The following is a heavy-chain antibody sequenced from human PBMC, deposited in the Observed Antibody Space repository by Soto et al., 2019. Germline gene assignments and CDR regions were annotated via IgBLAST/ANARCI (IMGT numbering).Heavy chain of an antibody. CDR3: ERSGRYYYGSIPYYFDY. CDR1: GGSFSGYY. D-gene: IGHD3-10*01. J-gene: IGHJ4*02. Sequence: QVQLQQWGAGLLKPSETLSLTCAVYGGSFSGYYWSWIRQPPGKGLEWIGEINHSGSTNYNPSLKYRVTISVDTSKNQFYLKLSSVTAADTAVYYCERSGRYYYGSIPYYFDYWGQGTLVTVSS. V-gene: IGHV4-34*01. CDR2: INHSGST.